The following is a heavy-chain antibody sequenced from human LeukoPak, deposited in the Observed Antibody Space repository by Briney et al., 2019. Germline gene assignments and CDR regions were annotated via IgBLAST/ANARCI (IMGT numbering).Heavy chain of an antibody. Sequence: SETLSLTCAVSGGTFSGYYWSWIRPPPGKGLEWIGEINHSGSTNYNPSLKSRVTISVDTSKNQFSLKLSSVTAAETAVYYCASGTTYYYGSGSYYNDYWGQGPLVTVSS. CDR1: GGTFSGYY. V-gene: IGHV4-34*01. J-gene: IGHJ4*02. D-gene: IGHD3-10*01. CDR2: INHSGST. CDR3: ASGTTYYYGSGSYYNDY.